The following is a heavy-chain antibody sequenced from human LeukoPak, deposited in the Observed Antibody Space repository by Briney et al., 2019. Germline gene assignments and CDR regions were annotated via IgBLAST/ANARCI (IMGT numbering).Heavy chain of an antibody. V-gene: IGHV4-34*01. CDR3: ARGLSVVRYDFWSGYYTGRPVPYYFDY. D-gene: IGHD3-3*01. Sequence: SETLSLTCAVYGGSFSSYYWSWIRQPPGKGLEWIGEINHSGSTNYNPSLKSRVTISVDTSKNQFSLKLSSVTAADTAVYYCARGLSVVRYDFWSGYYTGRPVPYYFDYWGQGTLVTVSS. CDR2: INHSGST. J-gene: IGHJ4*02. CDR1: GGSFSSYY.